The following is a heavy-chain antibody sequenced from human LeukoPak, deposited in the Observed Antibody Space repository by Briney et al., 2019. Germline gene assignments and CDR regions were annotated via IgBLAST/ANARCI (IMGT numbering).Heavy chain of an antibody. V-gene: IGHV3-23*01. D-gene: IGHD2-15*01. CDR1: GFTFSSYA. CDR3: ANHILGYCSGGSCANFDH. CDR2: ISGSGGST. J-gene: IGHJ4*02. Sequence: PGGSLRLSCAASGFTFSSYAMSLVRQAPGKGLEWVSAISGSGGSTYYADSVKGRFTISRDNSKNTLYLQMNSLRAEDTAVYYCANHILGYCSGGSCANFDHWGQGTLVTVSS.